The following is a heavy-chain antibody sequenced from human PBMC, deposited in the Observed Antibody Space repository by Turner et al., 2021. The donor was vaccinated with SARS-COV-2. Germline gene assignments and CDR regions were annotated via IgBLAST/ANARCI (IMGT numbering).Heavy chain of an antibody. CDR3: ARARGVDYYDSSGQRFDP. D-gene: IGHD3-22*01. V-gene: IGHV1-69*18. Sequence: QVQLVQSGAEVQKTGAVVKVPCKAAGGTFNTYAISWVRQAPGQGLEWMGRILPIFGTANYAQKFQGRVTITADESTSTAYMELSSLRSEDTAVYYCARARGVDYYDSSGQRFDPWGQGTLVTVSS. CDR2: ILPIFGTA. J-gene: IGHJ5*02. CDR1: GGTFNTYA.